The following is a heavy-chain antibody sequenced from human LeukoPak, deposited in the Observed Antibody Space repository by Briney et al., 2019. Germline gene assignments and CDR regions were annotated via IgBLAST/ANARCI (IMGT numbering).Heavy chain of an antibody. CDR3: ASPLEYRSYYFDY. V-gene: IGHV3-30-3*01. CDR2: ISFDGSNK. D-gene: IGHD2-2*01. J-gene: IGHJ4*02. CDR1: GFIFSNYA. Sequence: GGSLRLSCAASGFIFSNYAMHWVRQTPGKGLEWVAVISFDGSNKYYADSVKGRSTISRDNSKNTLYLQMNSLRAEDTAVYYCASPLEYRSYYFDYWGQGTLVTVSS.